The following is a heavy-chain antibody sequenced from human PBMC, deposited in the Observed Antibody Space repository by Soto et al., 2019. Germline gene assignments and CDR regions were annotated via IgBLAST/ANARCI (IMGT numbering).Heavy chain of an antibody. Sequence: PGGSLRLSCAASGFTFSSYAMSWVRQAPGKGLEWVSAISGSGGSTYYAGSVKGRFTISRDNSKNTLYLQMNSLRAEDTAVYYCAKAGSGGSCYSCYFDYWGQGTLVTVSS. D-gene: IGHD2-15*01. J-gene: IGHJ4*02. CDR1: GFTFSSYA. V-gene: IGHV3-23*01. CDR3: AKAGSGGSCYSCYFDY. CDR2: ISGSGGST.